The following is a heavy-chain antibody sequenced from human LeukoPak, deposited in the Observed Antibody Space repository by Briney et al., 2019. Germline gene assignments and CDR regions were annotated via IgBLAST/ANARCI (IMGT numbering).Heavy chain of an antibody. CDR1: EYTFTGYY. D-gene: IGHD6-13*01. V-gene: IGHV1-2*06. CDR3: AREAAAAGYYYYMDV. J-gene: IGHJ6*03. CDR2: INPNSGGT. Sequence: ASVKVSCKASEYTFTGYYMHWVRQAPGQGLEWMGRINPNSGGTNYAQKFQGRVTMTRDTSISTAYMELSRLRSDDTAVYYCAREAAAAGYYYYMDVWGKGTTVTVSS.